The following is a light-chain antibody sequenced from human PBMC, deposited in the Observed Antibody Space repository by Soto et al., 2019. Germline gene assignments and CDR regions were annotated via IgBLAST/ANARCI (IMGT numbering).Light chain of an antibody. Sequence: EIVLTQSPGTLSLSPGERATLSCRASQRVSSSYLAWYQQKRGQAPRLLLYGTSSRATGIPDRFSGSGSGTDFTLTISRLEPEDFAVYYCQQYGNSPWTFGQGTKVDIK. CDR3: QQYGNSPWT. V-gene: IGKV3-20*01. CDR2: GTS. J-gene: IGKJ1*01. CDR1: QRVSSSY.